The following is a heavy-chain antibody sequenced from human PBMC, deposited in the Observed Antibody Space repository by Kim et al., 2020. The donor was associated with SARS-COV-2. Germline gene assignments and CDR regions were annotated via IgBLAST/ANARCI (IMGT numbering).Heavy chain of an antibody. J-gene: IGHJ4*02. D-gene: IGHD1-7*01. V-gene: IGHV3-48*02. Sequence: GGSLRLSCATSGFTFTDYSMNWVRQAPGRGLEWISYLNSRGATIHYADSVRGRFTISRDTAKNSLYLEMNSLRDEDTALYYCARVNWNYAFDYWGQGTLVTVSS. CDR1: GFTFTDYS. CDR3: ARVNWNYAFDY. CDR2: LNSRGATI.